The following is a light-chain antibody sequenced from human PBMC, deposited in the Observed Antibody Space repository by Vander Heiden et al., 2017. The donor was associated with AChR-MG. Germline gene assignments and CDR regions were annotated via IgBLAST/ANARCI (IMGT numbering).Light chain of an antibody. V-gene: IGLV3-1*01. CDR2: QDT. J-gene: IGLJ3*02. CDR3: QAWDRNSEEV. CDR1: TLGDKY. Sequence: SHELTQPPSVSVSPGQTASITCSGDTLGDKYVCWYQQKSGQSPLLVIYQDTKRPSGIPGRFSGSNSGNTATLTISGTQATDEADYYCQAWDRNSEEVFGGGTKLTGL.